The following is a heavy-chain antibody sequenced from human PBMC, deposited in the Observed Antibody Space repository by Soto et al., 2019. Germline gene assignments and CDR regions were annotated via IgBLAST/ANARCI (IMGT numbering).Heavy chain of an antibody. CDR2: TYYRSKWYN. CDR3: ARAVQNWNPVGNWLDP. D-gene: IGHD1-1*01. CDR1: GDSVSSNSAA. Sequence: PSQTLSLTCAISGDSVSSNSAAWNWIRQSPSRGLEWLGRTYYRSKWYNDYAVSVKSRITINPDTSKNQFSLQLNSVTPEDTAVYYCARAVQNWNPVGNWLDPWGQGTLVTVSS. J-gene: IGHJ5*02. V-gene: IGHV6-1*01.